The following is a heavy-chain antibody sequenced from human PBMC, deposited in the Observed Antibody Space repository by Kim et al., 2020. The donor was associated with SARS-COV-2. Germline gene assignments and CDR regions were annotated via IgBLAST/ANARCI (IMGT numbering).Heavy chain of an antibody. CDR3: AKDHGGSLDY. Sequence: GSTYYADSVKGRFTISRDNSKNTLYLQMNSLRAEDTAVYYCAKDHGGSLDYWAREPWSPSPQ. V-gene: IGHV3-23*01. CDR2: GST. D-gene: IGHD1-26*01. J-gene: IGHJ4*02.